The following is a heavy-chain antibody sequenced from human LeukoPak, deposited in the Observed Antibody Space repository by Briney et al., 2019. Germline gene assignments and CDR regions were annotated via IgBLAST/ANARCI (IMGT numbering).Heavy chain of an antibody. Sequence: SETLSLTCAVYGGSFSGYYWSWIRQPPGKGLEWIGEINHSGSTNYNPSLKSRVTISVDTSKNQFSLKLSSVTAADTAVYYCAREAEEGYGSFDYWGQGTLVTVSS. CDR2: INHSGST. J-gene: IGHJ4*02. V-gene: IGHV4-34*01. D-gene: IGHD4-17*01. CDR1: GGSFSGYY. CDR3: AREAEEGYGSFDY.